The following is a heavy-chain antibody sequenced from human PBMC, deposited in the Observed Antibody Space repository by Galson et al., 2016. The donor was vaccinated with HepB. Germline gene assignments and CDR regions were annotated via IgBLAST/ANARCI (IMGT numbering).Heavy chain of an antibody. Sequence: ETLSLTCTVSGGSISSDYWNWIRQPPGKGLEWIGYMHNTGTTNYAPSLKSRLTISVDTSKNQFSLKLTSVTAADTSVYYCARRGGSVGATSFDLWGQGTLVIVSS. J-gene: IGHJ5*02. CDR2: MHNTGTT. CDR3: ARRGGSVGATSFDL. CDR1: GGSISSDY. D-gene: IGHD1-26*01. V-gene: IGHV4-4*08.